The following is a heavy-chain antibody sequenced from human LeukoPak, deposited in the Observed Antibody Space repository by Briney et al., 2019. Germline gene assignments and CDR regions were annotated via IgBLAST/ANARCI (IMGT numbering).Heavy chain of an antibody. Sequence: PSETLSLTCAVYGGSFSGYYWSWIRQPPGKGLEWIGEINHSGSTNYNPSLKSRVTISVDTSKNQFSLKLSSVTAADTAVYYCARHVRNYYYDSSGYFDYWGQGTLVTVSS. J-gene: IGHJ4*02. V-gene: IGHV4-34*01. CDR3: ARHVRNYYYDSSGYFDY. CDR2: INHSGST. CDR1: GGSFSGYY. D-gene: IGHD3-22*01.